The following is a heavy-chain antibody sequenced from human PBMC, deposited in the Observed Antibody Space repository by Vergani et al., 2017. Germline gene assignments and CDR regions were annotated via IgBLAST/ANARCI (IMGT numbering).Heavy chain of an antibody. V-gene: IGHV3-23*01. D-gene: IGHD3-3*01. J-gene: IGHJ4*02. Sequence: EVQLLESGGGLVQPGGSLRLSCAASGFTFSSYAMSWVRQAPGKGLEWVSASSGSGGITYYADSVKGRFTISRDNSKNTLYLQMNSLRAEDTAVYYCAKDNSRTTIFGVVITGGFDYWSQGTLVTVSS. CDR2: SSGSGGIT. CDR1: GFTFSSYA. CDR3: AKDNSRTTIFGVVITGGFDY.